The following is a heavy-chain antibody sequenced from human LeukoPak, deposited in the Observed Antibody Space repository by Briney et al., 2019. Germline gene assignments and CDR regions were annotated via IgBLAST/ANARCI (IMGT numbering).Heavy chain of an antibody. V-gene: IGHV1-2*02. CDR2: INPNSGGT. Sequence: ASVKVSCKASGYTFTGYYMHWVRQAPGQGLEWMGWINPNSGGTNYAQKFRGRVTMTRDTSINTAYMELSRLRSDDTAVYYCARGVEYSNSPGNYWGQGTLDTVSS. D-gene: IGHD6-6*01. CDR3: ARGVEYSNSPGNY. CDR1: GYTFTGYY. J-gene: IGHJ4*02.